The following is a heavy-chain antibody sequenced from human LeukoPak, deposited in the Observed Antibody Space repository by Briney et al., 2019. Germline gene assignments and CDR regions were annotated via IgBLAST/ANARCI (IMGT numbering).Heavy chain of an antibody. CDR3: ARDWEFGELLEF. D-gene: IGHD3-10*01. CDR1: GDSINSGTYY. Sequence: SETLSLTCTVSGDSINSGTYYWGWIRQPPGKGLQWIGNIDYSGTTHYIPSLKSRLTISVDMSRNQFSLNLISVTAADTAVYYCARDWEFGELLEFWGQGTLVTVSS. V-gene: IGHV4-39*07. J-gene: IGHJ4*02. CDR2: IDYSGTT.